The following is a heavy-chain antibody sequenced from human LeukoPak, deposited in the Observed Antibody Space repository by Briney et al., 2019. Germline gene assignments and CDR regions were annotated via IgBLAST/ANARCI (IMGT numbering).Heavy chain of an antibody. D-gene: IGHD3-22*01. V-gene: IGHV4-39*07. CDR3: AREYDSSGLAY. CDR1: GGSISSSSYY. J-gene: IGHJ4*02. CDR2: IYYGGSS. Sequence: PSETLSLTCTVSGGSISSSSYYWGWIRQPPGKGLEWIGSIYYGGSSYYNPSLKSRVTISVDTSNNQFSLKLSSVTAADTAVYYCAREYDSSGLAYWGQGTLVTVSS.